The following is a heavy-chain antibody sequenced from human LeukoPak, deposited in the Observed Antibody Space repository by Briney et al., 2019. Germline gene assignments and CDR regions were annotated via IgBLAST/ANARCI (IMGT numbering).Heavy chain of an antibody. CDR1: EFTFSSYD. Sequence: PGGSLRLSCAASEFTFSSYDRNWVRQAPGKGLEWVSYISSSGNTIYYADSVKGRFTISGDNAENSVHLQMNSLGAGDTAVYYCARDPAYFGSNSWYRGFDYWGQGTLVTVSS. J-gene: IGHJ4*02. CDR2: ISSSGNTI. D-gene: IGHD6-13*01. CDR3: ARDPAYFGSNSWYRGFDY. V-gene: IGHV3-48*03.